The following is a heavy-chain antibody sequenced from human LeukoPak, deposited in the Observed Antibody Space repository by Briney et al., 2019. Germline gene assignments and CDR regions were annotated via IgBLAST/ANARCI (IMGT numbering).Heavy chain of an antibody. J-gene: IGHJ4*02. CDR3: ARDSKTDYYYDSSGYYVVVDY. D-gene: IGHD3-22*01. Sequence: ASVKVSCKASGYTFTSYGISWVRQAPGQGLEWMGIINPSDDSTRYAQKFQGRVTMTTDTSTSTAYMELRSLRSDDTAVYYCARDSKTDYYYDSSGYYVVVDYWGQGTLVTVSS. V-gene: IGHV1-18*01. CDR2: INPSDDST. CDR1: GYTFTSYG.